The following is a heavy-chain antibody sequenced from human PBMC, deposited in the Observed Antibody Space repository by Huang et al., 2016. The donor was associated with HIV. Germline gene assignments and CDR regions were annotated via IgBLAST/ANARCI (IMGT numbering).Heavy chain of an antibody. CDR2: IIPIFGTA. V-gene: IGHV1-69*13. D-gene: IGHD3-22*01. CDR1: GGTFSSYA. CDR3: ARARGYRDSSVSYYFDY. J-gene: IGHJ4*02. Sequence: QVQLVQSGAEVKKPGSSVKVSCKASGGTFSSYAISWVRQAPGQGLEWRGGIIPIFGTANDAQKFQGRVTITADESTSTAYMELSSLRSEDTAVYYCARARGYRDSSVSYYFDYWGQGTLVTVSS.